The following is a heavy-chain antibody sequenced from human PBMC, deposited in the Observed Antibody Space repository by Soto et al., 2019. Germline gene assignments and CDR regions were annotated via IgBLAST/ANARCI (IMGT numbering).Heavy chain of an antibody. J-gene: IGHJ4*02. CDR3: ASARTGPTPSCGY. V-gene: IGHV1-2*02. Sequence: ASVKVSCKASGYTFTGYYMHWVRQAPGQGLEWMGWINPNSGGANYAQKFQGRVTMTRDTSISTAYMELSRLGADDTAVYYCASARTGPTPSCGYWGQGTLVTVSS. CDR1: GYTFTGYY. CDR2: INPNSGGA. D-gene: IGHD2-21*01.